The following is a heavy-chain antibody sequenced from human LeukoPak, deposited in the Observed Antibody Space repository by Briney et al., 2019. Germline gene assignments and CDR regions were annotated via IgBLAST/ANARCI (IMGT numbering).Heavy chain of an antibody. D-gene: IGHD2-15*01. CDR2: ISAYNGNT. J-gene: IGHJ4*02. CDR1: GYTFTSYG. V-gene: IGHV1-18*01. Sequence: ASVKVSCKASGYTFTSYGISWVRQAPGQGLEWMGWISAYNGNTNYAQKLQGRVTMTTDTSTSTAYMELRSLRSDDTAVYYCARGQGEGYCSGGSCYLGCWGQGTLVTVSS. CDR3: ARGQGEGYCSGGSCYLGC.